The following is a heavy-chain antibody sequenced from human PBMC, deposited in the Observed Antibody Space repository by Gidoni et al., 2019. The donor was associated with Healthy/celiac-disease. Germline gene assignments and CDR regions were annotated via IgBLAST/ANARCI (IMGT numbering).Heavy chain of an antibody. CDR3: ARDGELWEIQLPDY. D-gene: IGHD5-18*01. CDR2: IWYDGSNK. CDR1: GFTFGSYG. Sequence: QVQLVESGGGVAQPGRSLRPPCAACGFTFGSYGMHWVRQGPGKGLEWVAVIWYDGSNKYYADSVKGRFTISRDNSKNTLYLQMNSLRAEDTAVYYCARDGELWEIQLPDYWGPGTLVTVSS. J-gene: IGHJ4*02. V-gene: IGHV3-33*01.